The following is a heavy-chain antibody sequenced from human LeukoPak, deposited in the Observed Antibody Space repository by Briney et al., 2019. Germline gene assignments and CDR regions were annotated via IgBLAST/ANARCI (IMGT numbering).Heavy chain of an antibody. CDR1: GFTFNDYA. V-gene: IGHV3-23*01. CDR2: ISGSGGSK. J-gene: IGHJ5*02. D-gene: IGHD2-2*01. Sequence: GGSLRLSCAASGFTFNDYAMSWVRQAPGKGLEWVSVISGSGGSKYYADSVKGRFTISRDNSKDTLYLQMNSLRAEDTAVYYCAKEDPAQWFDPWGREPLSTAPQ. CDR3: AKEDPAQWFDP.